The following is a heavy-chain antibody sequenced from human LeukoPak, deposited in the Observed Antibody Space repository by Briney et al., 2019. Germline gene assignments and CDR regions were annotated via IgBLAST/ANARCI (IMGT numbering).Heavy chain of an antibody. V-gene: IGHV3-20*04. CDR1: GFIFDEYG. Sequence: PGGSLRLSCAASGFIFDEYGMSWVRQAPGKGLEWVAGISLNGGATGYADPVKGRFTISRDNAKNSLYLQMNSLRAEDTALYYCVRSITMFQYWGQGTLVTVSS. J-gene: IGHJ1*01. CDR3: VRSITMFQY. CDR2: ISLNGGAT. D-gene: IGHD3-10*02.